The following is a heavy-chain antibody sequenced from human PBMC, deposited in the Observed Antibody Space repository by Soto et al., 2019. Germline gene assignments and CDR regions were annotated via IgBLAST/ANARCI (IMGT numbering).Heavy chain of an antibody. Sequence: RRLSCTASGFTFNTHWMHWVRQAPGKGLVWVSRIYFDGITTNYADSVKGRLTVSRDNAKNTVYLHVNTLRDEDTAVYYCARGGAMGVDYWGQRTLVTVSS. CDR3: ARGGAMGVDY. CDR1: GFTFNTHW. V-gene: IGHV3-74*01. CDR2: IYFDGITT. D-gene: IGHD1-26*01. J-gene: IGHJ4*02.